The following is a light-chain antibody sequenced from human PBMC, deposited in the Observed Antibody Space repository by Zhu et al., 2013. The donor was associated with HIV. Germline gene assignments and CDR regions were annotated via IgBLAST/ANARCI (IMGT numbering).Light chain of an antibody. CDR1: KIGSKS. CDR2: EDS. V-gene: IGLV3-21*03. Sequence: SYVVAQPPSVSVAPGKTARITCGGNKIGSKSVHWYQQKPGQAPVLVVYEDSDRPSGIPERFSGSNSGNTATLTINRVEAGDEADYYCQVWDGSSGQYCVFGGGSKLTVL. CDR3: QVWDGSSGQYCV. J-gene: IGLJ3*02.